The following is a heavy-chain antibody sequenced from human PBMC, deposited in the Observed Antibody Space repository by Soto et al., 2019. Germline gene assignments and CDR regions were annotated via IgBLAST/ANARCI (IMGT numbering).Heavy chain of an antibody. CDR3: ARGRRYDILTGSYYYYYYMDV. CDR1: GGSFSGYY. CDR2: INHSGST. D-gene: IGHD3-9*01. J-gene: IGHJ6*03. Sequence: SATLSLTCAVYGGSFSGYYWSWIRPPPGKGLEWIGEINHSGSTNYNPSLKSRVTISVDTSKNQFSLKLSSVTAADTAVYYCARGRRYDILTGSYYYYYYMDVWGKGTTVTVSS. V-gene: IGHV4-34*01.